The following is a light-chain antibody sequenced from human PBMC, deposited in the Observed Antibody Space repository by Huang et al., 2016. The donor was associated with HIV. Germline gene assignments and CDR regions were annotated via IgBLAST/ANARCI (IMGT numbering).Light chain of an antibody. J-gene: IGKJ4*01. V-gene: IGKV1-39*01. CDR3: QQSYSTPLT. Sequence: DIQLTQSPSSLSASVGDRVTITCRGSPSISSYLNWYLQKPGKAPKLLIYAASRLQSWVPSRFSGRGSGTDFTLTISILQPEDFATYYCQQSYSTPLTFGGGTKVEIK. CDR2: AAS. CDR1: PSISSY.